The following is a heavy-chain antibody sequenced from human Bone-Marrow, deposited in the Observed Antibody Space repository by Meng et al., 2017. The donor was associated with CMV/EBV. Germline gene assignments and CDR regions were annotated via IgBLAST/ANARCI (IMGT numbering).Heavy chain of an antibody. Sequence: GESLKISCAASGFTFSSYWMHWVRQAPGKGLVWVSRITSDGSSTSYADSVKGRFTISRDNAKNTLYLQMNSLRAEDTAVYYCARGTTYYDFWSGYYTFDYWGQGTLVTVSS. CDR3: ARGTTYYDFWSGYYTFDY. CDR1: GFTFSSYW. D-gene: IGHD3-3*01. V-gene: IGHV3-74*01. CDR2: ITSDGSST. J-gene: IGHJ4*02.